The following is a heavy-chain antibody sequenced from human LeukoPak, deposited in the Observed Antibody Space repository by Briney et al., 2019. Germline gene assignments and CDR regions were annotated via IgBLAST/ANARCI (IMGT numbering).Heavy chain of an antibody. CDR3: AILTSGVPAATNFDY. D-gene: IGHD2-2*01. V-gene: IGHV3-30*03. J-gene: IGHJ4*02. Sequence: LPGGSLRLSCATSGFTFSNYGMPWVRQAPGKGLEWVAVISYDGSNKYYADSVKGRFTISRDNSKNTLYLQMNSLRAEDTAVYYCAILTSGVPAATNFDYWGQGTLVTVSS. CDR2: ISYDGSNK. CDR1: GFTFSNYG.